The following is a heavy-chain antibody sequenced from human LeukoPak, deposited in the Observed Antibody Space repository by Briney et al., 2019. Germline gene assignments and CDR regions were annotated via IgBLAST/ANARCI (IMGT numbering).Heavy chain of an antibody. CDR1: GGSFSGYY. Sequence: SETLSLTCAVYGGSFSGYYWSWIRQPPGKGLEWIGEINHSGSTHYNPSLKSRVTISVDTSKNQFSLKLSSVTAADTAVYYCARGIRGLELRSPLYYYDSSGYHNWFDPWGQGTLVTVSS. CDR3: ARGIRGLELRSPLYYYDSSGYHNWFDP. D-gene: IGHD3-22*01. J-gene: IGHJ5*02. CDR2: INHSGST. V-gene: IGHV4-34*01.